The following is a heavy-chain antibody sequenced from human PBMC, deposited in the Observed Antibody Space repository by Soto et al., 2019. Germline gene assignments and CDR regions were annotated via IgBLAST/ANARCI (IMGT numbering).Heavy chain of an antibody. Sequence: GGSLRLSCAASGFTFSSYGMHWVRQAPGKGLEWVAVISYDGSNKYYADSVKGRFTISRDNSKNTLYLQMNSLRAEDTAVYYCAKDGDSSGYYPYYFDYWGQGTLVTVSS. V-gene: IGHV3-30*18. D-gene: IGHD3-22*01. CDR1: GFTFSSYG. CDR2: ISYDGSNK. J-gene: IGHJ4*02. CDR3: AKDGDSSGYYPYYFDY.